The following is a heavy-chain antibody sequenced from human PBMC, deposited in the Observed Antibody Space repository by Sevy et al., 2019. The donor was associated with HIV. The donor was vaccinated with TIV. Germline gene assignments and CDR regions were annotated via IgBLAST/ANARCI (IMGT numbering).Heavy chain of an antibody. CDR2: ISHDGINE. D-gene: IGHD1-26*01. CDR3: ANAYSGSYSHSYLYALDV. V-gene: IGHV3-30*18. Sequence: GGSLRLSCIGSGFSFSYYGIHWVRQSPGKGLDWVALISHDGINEYYADSGKGGFPISRDNSTNTVYLEMNSLRNEDSAIYFCANAYSGSYSHSYLYALDVWGQGTTVTVSS. CDR1: GFSFSYYG. J-gene: IGHJ6*02.